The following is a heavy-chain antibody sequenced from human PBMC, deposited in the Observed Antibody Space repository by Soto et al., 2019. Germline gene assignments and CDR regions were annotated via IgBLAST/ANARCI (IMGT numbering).Heavy chain of an antibody. CDR1: GFTFSSYA. D-gene: IGHD3-10*01. CDR2: ISYDGSNK. CDR3: ARDTDSMVRGSLFDY. V-gene: IGHV3-30-3*01. Sequence: QVQLVESGGGVVQPGRSLRLSCAASGFTFSSYAMHWVRQAPGMGLEWVAVISYDGSNKYYADSVKGRFTISRDNSKNTLYLQMNSLRAEDTAVYYCARDTDSMVRGSLFDYWGQGTLVTVSS. J-gene: IGHJ4*02.